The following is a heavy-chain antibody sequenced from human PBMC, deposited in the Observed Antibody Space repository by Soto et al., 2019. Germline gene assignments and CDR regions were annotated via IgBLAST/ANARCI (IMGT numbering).Heavy chain of an antibody. V-gene: IGHV3-30*18. J-gene: IGHJ4*02. CDR3: AKESRWGYDILTGLGLDY. D-gene: IGHD3-9*01. Sequence: QVQLVESGGGVVQPGRSLRLSCAASGFTFSSYGMHWVRQAPGKGLEWVAVISYDGSNKYYADSVKGRFTISRDNSKNTLYLEMNSLRAEETAVYSCAKESRWGYDILTGLGLDYWGQGTLVTVSS. CDR1: GFTFSSYG. CDR2: ISYDGSNK.